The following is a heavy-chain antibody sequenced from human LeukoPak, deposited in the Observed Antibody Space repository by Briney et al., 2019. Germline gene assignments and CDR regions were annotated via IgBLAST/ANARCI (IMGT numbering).Heavy chain of an antibody. Sequence: GGSLRLSCAASGCSYSRYSMNWVRQAPGKGLEWVSSISSSKSYIFYADSVKGRFTISRDNAKNSLYLEMTSLRAEDTAVYYCASGSPAGDYWGQGTLVTVSS. CDR1: GCSYSRYS. CDR3: ASGSPAGDY. D-gene: IGHD1-26*01. CDR2: ISSSKSYI. J-gene: IGHJ4*02. V-gene: IGHV3-21*01.